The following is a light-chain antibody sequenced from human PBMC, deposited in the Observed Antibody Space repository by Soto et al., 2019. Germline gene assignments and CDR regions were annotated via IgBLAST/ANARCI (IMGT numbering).Light chain of an antibody. V-gene: IGKV3-11*01. Sequence: EIVLTQSPATLSLSPGERATLSCRASQSVSSYLAWYQQNPGQAPRLLIYDASNRATGIPARFSGSGSGTDFTLTISSLEPEDFAVYYCQQRSNWPPGTVGQGTKVDIK. CDR2: DAS. CDR1: QSVSSY. CDR3: QQRSNWPPGT. J-gene: IGKJ1*01.